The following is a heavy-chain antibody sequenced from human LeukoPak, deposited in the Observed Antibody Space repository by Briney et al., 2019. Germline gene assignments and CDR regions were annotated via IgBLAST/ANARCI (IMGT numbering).Heavy chain of an antibody. CDR2: ISSNGGST. V-gene: IGHV3-64*01. Sequence: GGSLRLSCAASGFTFSSYAMHWVRQAPGKGLEYVSAISSNGGSTYYANSVKGRFTISRDNSKNTLYLQMNSLRAEDTAVYYCASGYDYCWGQGTLVTVSS. CDR1: GFTFSSYA. D-gene: IGHD5-12*01. CDR3: ASGYDYC. J-gene: IGHJ4*02.